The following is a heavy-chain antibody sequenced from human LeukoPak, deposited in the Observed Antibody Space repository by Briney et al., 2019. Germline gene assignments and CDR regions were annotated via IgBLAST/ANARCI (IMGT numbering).Heavy chain of an antibody. CDR2: FIPIFGAA. V-gene: IGHV1-69*13. J-gene: IGHJ5*02. CDR3: ARDRFGGIAEVGVMGWNWFEP. Sequence: SVKVSCKASGDTFSSFAISWFRQAPGEGLEWMGGFIPIFGAATYAQKFQARVRITPDESTFTSYMDLSSLKSEDTAVYYCARDRFGGIAEVGVMGWNWFEPWGQGTLVTVSS. CDR1: GDTFSSFA. D-gene: IGHD6-13*01.